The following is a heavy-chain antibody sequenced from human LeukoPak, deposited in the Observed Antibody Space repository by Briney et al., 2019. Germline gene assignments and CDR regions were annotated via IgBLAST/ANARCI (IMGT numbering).Heavy chain of an antibody. J-gene: IGHJ4*02. D-gene: IGHD3-10*01. CDR2: IGVYNGKT. Sequence: GASVKVSCKASGYTFTNYGFSWVRQAPGQGLEWMGWIGVYNGKTEYPQNLQGRVTMTTDTSTSTAYMELRSPTSDDTAVYYCARDIGVSQFDSWGQGTLVTVSS. V-gene: IGHV1-18*01. CDR1: GYTFTNYG. CDR3: ARDIGVSQFDS.